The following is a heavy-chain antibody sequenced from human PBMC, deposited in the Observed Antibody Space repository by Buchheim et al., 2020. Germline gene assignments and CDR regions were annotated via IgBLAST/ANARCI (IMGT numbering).Heavy chain of an antibody. D-gene: IGHD6-6*01. V-gene: IGHV4-61*01. J-gene: IGHJ5*02. Sequence: QVQLQESGPGLVKPSETLSLTCTVSGGSVSSGSYYWSWIRQPPGKGLEWIGYIYYSGSTNYNPSLKSRVTISVDTSKNQFSLKLSSVTAANTAVYYCARRDRAARNWFDPWGQGTL. CDR3: ARRDRAARNWFDP. CDR2: IYYSGST. CDR1: GGSVSSGSYY.